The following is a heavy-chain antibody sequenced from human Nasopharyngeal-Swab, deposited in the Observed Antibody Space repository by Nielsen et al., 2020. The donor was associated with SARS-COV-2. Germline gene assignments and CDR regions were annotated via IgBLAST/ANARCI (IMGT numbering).Heavy chain of an antibody. D-gene: IGHD4-23*01. CDR2: ISGRGGST. V-gene: IGHV3-23*01. J-gene: IGHJ4*02. CDR1: GFTFSSYA. CDR3: AKDLGVESPLWFDY. Sequence: GGSLRLSCTASGFTFSSYAMSWVRQPPGKGREWVPEISGRGGSTYYAESVKGRFTISRDNSKNTLYLQMSSLRAEDTAIYYCAKDLGVESPLWFDYWGQGTLLTVSS.